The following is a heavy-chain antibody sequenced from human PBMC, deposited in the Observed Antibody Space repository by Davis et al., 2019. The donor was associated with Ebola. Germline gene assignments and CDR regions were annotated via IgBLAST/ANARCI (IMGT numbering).Heavy chain of an antibody. CDR1: GGSISSSNW. D-gene: IGHD4-17*01. CDR3: ARDGDYGYFDY. J-gene: IGHJ4*02. CDR2: IYHSGST. Sequence: MPGGSLRLSCAVSGGSISSSNWWSSVRQPPGKGLQWIGEIYHSGSTNYNPSLKSRVTISVDKSKNQFSLKLSSVTAADTAVYYCARDGDYGYFDYWGQGTLVTVSS. V-gene: IGHV4-4*02.